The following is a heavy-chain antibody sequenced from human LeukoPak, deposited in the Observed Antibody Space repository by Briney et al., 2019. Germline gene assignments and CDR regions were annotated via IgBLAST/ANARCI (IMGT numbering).Heavy chain of an antibody. CDR2: ISYDGSNK. J-gene: IGHJ4*02. CDR1: GFTFSSYG. D-gene: IGHD5/OR15-5a*01. Sequence: GRSLRLSCAASGFTFSSYGMHWVRQAPGKGLEWVAVISYDGSNKYYADSVKGRSTISRDNSKNTLYLQMNSLRAEDTAVYYCAKAVSGYWGQGTLVTVSS. CDR3: AKAVSGY. V-gene: IGHV3-30*18.